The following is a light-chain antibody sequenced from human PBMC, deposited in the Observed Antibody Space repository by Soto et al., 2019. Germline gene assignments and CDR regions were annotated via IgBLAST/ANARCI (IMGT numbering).Light chain of an antibody. Sequence: QSALTQPPSASGSPGQSVTISCTGTRSDVGIYNYVSWYQQHPGKAPKLIIYEVNKRPSGVPDRFSGSKSGNTASLTASGLQAEDEADYYCSSYAGNNKGVFGTGTKLTVL. CDR3: SSYAGNNKGV. CDR2: EVN. CDR1: RSDVGIYNY. V-gene: IGLV2-8*01. J-gene: IGLJ1*01.